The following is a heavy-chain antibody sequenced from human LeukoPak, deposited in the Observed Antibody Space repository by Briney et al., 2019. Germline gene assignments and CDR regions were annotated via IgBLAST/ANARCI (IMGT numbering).Heavy chain of an antibody. D-gene: IGHD6-19*01. CDR3: ARGDLSIAVAGRYYFDY. V-gene: IGHV1-69*13. Sequence: ASVKLSCKASGGTFSSYAISWVRQAPGQGLEWMGGIIPIFGTANYAQTFQGRVTITADESTSTAYMELSSLRSEDTAVYYCARGDLSIAVAGRYYFDYWGQGTLVTVSS. J-gene: IGHJ4*02. CDR2: IIPIFGTA. CDR1: GGTFSSYA.